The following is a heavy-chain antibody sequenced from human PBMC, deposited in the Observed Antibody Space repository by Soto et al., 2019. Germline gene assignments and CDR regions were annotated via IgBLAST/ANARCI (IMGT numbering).Heavy chain of an antibody. CDR1: GYSLRTSGVA. J-gene: IGHJ4*02. V-gene: IGHV2-5*01. CDR2: IYWNDDK. D-gene: IGHD5-12*01. Sequence: SGPTPINPTRPVTLACSSRGYSLRTSGVAVGWIRQPPGKALVWLALIYWNDDKRYSPSLKSRLTITKDTSKNQVVLTMTNMDPVDTATYYCARNSRGYSYDFDYWGQGTLVTVSS. CDR3: ARNSRGYSYDFDY.